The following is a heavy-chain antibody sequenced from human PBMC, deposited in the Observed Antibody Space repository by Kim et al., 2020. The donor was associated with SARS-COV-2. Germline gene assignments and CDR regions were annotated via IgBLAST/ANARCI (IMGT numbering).Heavy chain of an antibody. D-gene: IGHD4-17*01. Sequence: GGSLRLSCAASGFTFSSYSMNWVRQAPGKGLEWVSSISSSSSYIYYADSVKGRFTISRDNAKNSLYLQMNSLRAEDTAVYYCARDPYGGELFYYYYGMDVWGPGTTVTVSS. V-gene: IGHV3-21*01. CDR2: ISSSSSYI. J-gene: IGHJ6*02. CDR1: GFTFSSYS. CDR3: ARDPYGGELFYYYYGMDV.